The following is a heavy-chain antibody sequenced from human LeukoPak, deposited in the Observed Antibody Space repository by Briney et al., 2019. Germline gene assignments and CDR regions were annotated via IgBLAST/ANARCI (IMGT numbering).Heavy chain of an antibody. J-gene: IGHJ4*02. Sequence: PGGSLRLSCAASGFTFSNYAMHWVRQAPGKGLEWVAVLSYDGTNTDYADSVKGRFTISRDNSKNTLYLQMNSLRAEDTAVYYCAKDRSGSYSAFGYWGQGTLVTVSS. CDR2: LSYDGTNT. CDR1: GFTFSNYA. CDR3: AKDRSGSYSAFGY. D-gene: IGHD1-26*01. V-gene: IGHV3-30*04.